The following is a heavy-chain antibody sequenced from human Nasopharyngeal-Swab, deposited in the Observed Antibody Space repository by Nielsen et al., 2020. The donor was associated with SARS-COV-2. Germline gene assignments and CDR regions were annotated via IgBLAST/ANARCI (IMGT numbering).Heavy chain of an antibody. Sequence: WIRQPPGKGLEWIGRIYYSGSTYYNPSLKSRVTISVDTSKNKFSLKLSSVTAADTAVYYCARLYRVVYDSSGYPDYWGQGTLVTVSS. CDR3: ARLYRVVYDSSGYPDY. V-gene: IGHV4-39*01. CDR2: IYYSGST. D-gene: IGHD3-22*01. J-gene: IGHJ4*02.